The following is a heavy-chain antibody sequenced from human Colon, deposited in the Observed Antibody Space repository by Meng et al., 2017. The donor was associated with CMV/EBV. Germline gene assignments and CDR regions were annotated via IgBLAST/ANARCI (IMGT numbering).Heavy chain of an antibody. J-gene: IGHJ6*02. D-gene: IGHD6-19*01. CDR3: ARCIAVAGNSYYYYGLDV. CDR2: ISSSSSYI. CDR1: GFTFSWYS. V-gene: IGHV3-21*01. Sequence: GESLKISCVASGFTFSWYSMNWVRQAPGKGLEWVSSISSSSSYIYYADSVKGRITVSRDDAKNSLFLQMNSLRAEDTAVYYCARCIAVAGNSYYYYGLDVWGQGTTVTVSS.